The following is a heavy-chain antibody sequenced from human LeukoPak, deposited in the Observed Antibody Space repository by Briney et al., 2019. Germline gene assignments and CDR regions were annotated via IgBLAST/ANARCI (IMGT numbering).Heavy chain of an antibody. J-gene: IGHJ5*02. CDR3: ARAMRWTSGPVELGWFDR. D-gene: IGHD1-1*01. Sequence: PSETLSLTCSVSVDSFSDYYWTWIRRPPRGRLEWMGHIYFRGTTKYNPSLKNRVTISVDPSKTQVSLTLTSVTAADTAVYYCARAMRWTSGPVELGWFDRWGQGTLVTVSS. CDR1: VDSFSDYY. CDR2: IYFRGTT. V-gene: IGHV4-59*01.